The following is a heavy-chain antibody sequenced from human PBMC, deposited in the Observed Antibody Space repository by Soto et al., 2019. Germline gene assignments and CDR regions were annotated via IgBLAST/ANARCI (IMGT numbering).Heavy chain of an antibody. CDR3: AAVEYYGIHPYFDY. CDR1: GFTFTSSA. CDR2: IVVGSGNT. Sequence: GASLKVSCKASGFTFTSSAVQWVRQARGQRLEWIGWIVVGSGNTNYAQKFQERVTITRDMSTSTAYMELSSLRSEDTAVYYCAAVEYYGIHPYFDYWGQGTLVTVSS. V-gene: IGHV1-58*01. D-gene: IGHD4-17*01. J-gene: IGHJ4*02.